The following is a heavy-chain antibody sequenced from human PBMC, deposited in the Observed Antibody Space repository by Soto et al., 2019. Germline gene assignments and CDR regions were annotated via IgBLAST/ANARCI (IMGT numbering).Heavy chain of an antibody. D-gene: IGHD4-17*01. CDR1: GFTFSSYA. CDR2: ISGSSGST. CDR3: AKDPGDYGDKGGYFDY. V-gene: IGHV3-23*01. Sequence: GGSLRLSCAASGFTFSSYAMSWVRQAPGKGLEWVSAISGSSGSTYYADSVKGRFTISRDNSKNTLYLQMNSLRAEDTAVYYCAKDPGDYGDKGGYFDYWGQGTLVTVSS. J-gene: IGHJ4*02.